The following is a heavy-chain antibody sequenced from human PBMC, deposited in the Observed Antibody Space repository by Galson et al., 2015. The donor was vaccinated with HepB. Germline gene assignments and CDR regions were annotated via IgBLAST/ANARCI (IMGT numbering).Heavy chain of an antibody. V-gene: IGHV1-69*04. Sequence: SVKVSCKASGGTFNSYAINWVRQAPGQGLEWMGRFIPIFNIATYAQRFRDRVAVTADKSTNTVFLELSSLGSDDTAVYYCARDPNYYDSTAKNYFDYWGPGTLVTVSS. CDR1: GGTFNSYA. J-gene: IGHJ4*02. CDR2: FIPIFNIA. CDR3: ARDPNYYDSTAKNYFDY. D-gene: IGHD3-22*01.